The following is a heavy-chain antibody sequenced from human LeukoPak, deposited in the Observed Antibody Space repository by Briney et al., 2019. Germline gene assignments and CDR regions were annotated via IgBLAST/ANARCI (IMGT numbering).Heavy chain of an antibody. CDR1: GFTFSSYA. J-gene: IGHJ4*02. D-gene: IGHD4-17*01. CDR3: ARERQTTVTTYSPDC. Sequence: QPGGSLRLSCAASGFTFSSYAMHWVRQTPGKGLEWVAVIRYDGSNRSYLDSVKGRFTISRDNPKNTLYLEMNSLRAEDTAVYYCARERQTTVTTYSPDCWGQGTLVTVSS. CDR2: IRYDGSNR. V-gene: IGHV3-33*08.